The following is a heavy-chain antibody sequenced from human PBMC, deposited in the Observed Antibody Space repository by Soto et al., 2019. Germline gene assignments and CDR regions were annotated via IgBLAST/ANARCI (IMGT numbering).Heavy chain of an antibody. J-gene: IGHJ4*02. D-gene: IGHD3-22*01. CDR3: ARYYYDSSGYYYFDY. CDR2: INHSGST. Sequence: SETLSLTCAVYGGSFSGYYWSWIRQPPGKGLEWIGEINHSGSTNYNPSLKSRVTISVDTSKNQFSLKLSSVTAADTAVYYCARYYYDSSGYYYFDYWGQGTLVTVSS. V-gene: IGHV4-34*01. CDR1: GGSFSGYY.